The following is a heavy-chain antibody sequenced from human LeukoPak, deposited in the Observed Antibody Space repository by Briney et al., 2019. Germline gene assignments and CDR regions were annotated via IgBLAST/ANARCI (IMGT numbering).Heavy chain of an antibody. D-gene: IGHD3-22*01. CDR3: ARGYDSSAYYPFNY. CDR2: ISDSGST. V-gene: IGHV4-59*11. CDR1: GGSLSTHH. J-gene: IGHJ4*02. Sequence: SSETLSLTCVVSGGSLSTHHWSWIRQSPGRGLEWIGYISDSGSTNYNPSLKSRVTISVDTSKNQFSLMLSSVTAADTAVYYCARGYDSSAYYPFNYWGQGTLVTVSS.